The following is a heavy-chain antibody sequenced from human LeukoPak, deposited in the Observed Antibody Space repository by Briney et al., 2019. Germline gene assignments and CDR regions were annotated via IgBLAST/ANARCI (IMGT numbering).Heavy chain of an antibody. J-gene: IGHJ3*02. CDR1: GFTFSSYA. Sequence: PGGSLGLSCAASGFTFSSYAMSWVRQAPGKGLEWVSAICGSGGSTYYADSVKGRFTISRDNSKNTLYLQMNSLRAEDTAVYYCAKNRCTNGVCYAIGPFDIWGQGTMVTVSS. CDR3: AKNRCTNGVCYAIGPFDI. CDR2: ICGSGGST. D-gene: IGHD2-8*01. V-gene: IGHV3-23*01.